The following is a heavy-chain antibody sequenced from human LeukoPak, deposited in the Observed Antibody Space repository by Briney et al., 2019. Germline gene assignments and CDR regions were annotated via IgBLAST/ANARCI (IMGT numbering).Heavy chain of an antibody. Sequence: GGSLRLSCAVSGFTLSSSSMNWVRQAPGKGLGWVSSISSSSSYIYYADSVKGRFTISRDNAKNSLYLQMNSLRSEDAAVYYCARGETSGGSFTDYWGQGTLVTVSS. V-gene: IGHV3-21*01. D-gene: IGHD2-15*01. CDR1: GFTLSSSS. J-gene: IGHJ4*02. CDR2: ISSSSSYI. CDR3: ARGETSGGSFTDY.